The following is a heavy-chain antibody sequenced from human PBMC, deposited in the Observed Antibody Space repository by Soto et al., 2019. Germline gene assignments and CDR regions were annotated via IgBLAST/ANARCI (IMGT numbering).Heavy chain of an antibody. Sequence: QVQLVGSGGGLVRPGGSLRLSCAASGFPFRDYDMSGIRQAPGKGLEWVSCISSSGTATYYADSVKGRFPISRDNAKNSLYVEMNSLRVEDSAVYYCARKGPRAARPNHWGQGTLVTVSS. J-gene: IGHJ5*02. CDR2: ISSSGTAT. D-gene: IGHD6-6*01. CDR3: ARKGPRAARPNH. CDR1: GFPFRDYD. V-gene: IGHV3-11*01.